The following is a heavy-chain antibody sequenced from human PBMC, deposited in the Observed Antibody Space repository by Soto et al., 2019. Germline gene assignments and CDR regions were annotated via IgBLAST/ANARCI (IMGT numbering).Heavy chain of an antibody. Sequence: PXETLSLTCTVSGGSVSSGSYYWSWIRQPPGKGLEWIGYIYYSGSTNYNPSLKSRVTISVDTSKNQFSLKLSSVTAADTAVYYCARVISGYRYFDYWGQGTLVTVSS. D-gene: IGHD3-22*01. CDR1: GGSVSSGSYY. CDR3: ARVISGYRYFDY. CDR2: IYYSGST. J-gene: IGHJ4*02. V-gene: IGHV4-61*01.